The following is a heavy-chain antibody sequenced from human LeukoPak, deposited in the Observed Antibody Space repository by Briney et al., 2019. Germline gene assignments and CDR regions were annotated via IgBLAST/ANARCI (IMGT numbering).Heavy chain of an antibody. CDR2: TSSGSTYI. Sequence: GGSLRLSCAASGFTFNAYNMNWFRQAPGKGLEWVSSTSSGSTYIYYAVSVKGRFTISRDNAKNSLYLQMNSLRADDTAVYYCASQERQIKQWQFDYWGQGTLVTVSS. CDR3: ASQERQIKQWQFDY. V-gene: IGHV3-21*04. CDR1: GFTFNAYN. D-gene: IGHD1/OR15-1a*01. J-gene: IGHJ4*02.